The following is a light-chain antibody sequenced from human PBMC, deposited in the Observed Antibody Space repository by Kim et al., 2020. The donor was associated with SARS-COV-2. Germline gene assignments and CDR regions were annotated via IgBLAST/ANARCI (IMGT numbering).Light chain of an antibody. CDR1: QSVSSN. CDR3: QQYNNWLLYT. J-gene: IGKJ2*01. V-gene: IGKV3-15*01. CDR2: GAS. Sequence: VSPGERATLSCRASQSVSSNLAWYQQKPGQAPRLLIYGASTRATDIPARFSGSGSGTEFTLTISSLQSEDFAVYYCQQYNNWLLYTFGQGTKLEI.